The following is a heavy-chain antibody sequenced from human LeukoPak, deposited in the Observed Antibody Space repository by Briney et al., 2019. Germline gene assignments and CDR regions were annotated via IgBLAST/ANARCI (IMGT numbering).Heavy chain of an antibody. CDR1: GGSISSYY. V-gene: IGHV4-59*01. J-gene: IGHJ4*02. CDR3: ARGRGVGSGLAYFDY. D-gene: IGHD6-19*01. CDR2: IYYSGST. Sequence: SETLSLTCTVSGGSISSYYWSWIRQPPGKGLEWVGCIYYSGSTNYNPSLKSRVTISVDTSKNQFSLKLSSVTAADTAVYYCARGRGVGSGLAYFDYWGQGTLVTASS.